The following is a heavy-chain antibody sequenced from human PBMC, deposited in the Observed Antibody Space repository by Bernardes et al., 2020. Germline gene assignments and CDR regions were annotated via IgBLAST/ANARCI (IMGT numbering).Heavy chain of an antibody. CDR2: ISGSGGST. Sequence: GGSLRLSCAASGFTFSSYAMSWVRQAPGKGLEWVSAISGSGGSTYYADSVKGRFTISRDNSKNTLYLQMNSLRAEDTAVYYCAKPDRPGTTRYYFDYWGQGTLVTVSS. CDR1: GFTFSSYA. CDR3: AKPDRPGTTRYYFDY. V-gene: IGHV3-23*01. D-gene: IGHD4-17*01. J-gene: IGHJ4*02.